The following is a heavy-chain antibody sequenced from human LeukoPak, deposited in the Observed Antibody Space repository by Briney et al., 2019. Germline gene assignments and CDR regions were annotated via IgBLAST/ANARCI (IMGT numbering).Heavy chain of an antibody. CDR1: GGSISSSSNY. CDR2: IYYSGST. Sequence: SETLSLTCSVSGGSISSSSNYWGWIRQPPGKSLEWIGSIYYSGSTYYNPSLKSRVTISVDTSKNQFSLKLSSVTAADTAVYYCASSDYGGNSYYYYAMDVWGQGTTVTVSS. CDR3: ASSDYGGNSYYYYAMDV. V-gene: IGHV4-39*01. D-gene: IGHD4-23*01. J-gene: IGHJ6*02.